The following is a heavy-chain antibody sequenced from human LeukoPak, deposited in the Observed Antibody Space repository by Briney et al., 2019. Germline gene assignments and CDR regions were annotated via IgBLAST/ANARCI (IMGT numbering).Heavy chain of an antibody. D-gene: IGHD6-13*01. Sequence: GGSLRLSCAASGCTFSSYGMHWVRQAPGKGLEWVAVIWYAGSNKYYADSVKGRFTISRDNSKNTLYLQMNSLRAEDTAVSYCARELKGIAAALDYWGQGTLVTVSS. CDR3: ARELKGIAAALDY. CDR2: IWYAGSNK. J-gene: IGHJ4*02. V-gene: IGHV3-33*01. CDR1: GCTFSSYG.